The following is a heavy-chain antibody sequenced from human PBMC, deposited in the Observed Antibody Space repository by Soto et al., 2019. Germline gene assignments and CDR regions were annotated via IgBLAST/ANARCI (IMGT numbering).Heavy chain of an antibody. CDR2: IYHSGST. CDR1: GYSISSGYY. Sequence: PSETLSLTCAVSGYSISSGYYWGWIRQPPGKGLEWIGSIYHSGSTYYNPSLKSRVTISVDTSKNQFSLKLSSVTAADTAVYYCARADELELHPFDYWGQGTLVTAPQ. D-gene: IGHD1-7*01. CDR3: ARADELELHPFDY. V-gene: IGHV4-38-2*01. J-gene: IGHJ4*02.